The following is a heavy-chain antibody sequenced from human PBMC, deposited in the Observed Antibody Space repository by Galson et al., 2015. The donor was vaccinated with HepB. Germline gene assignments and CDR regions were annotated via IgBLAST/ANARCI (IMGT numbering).Heavy chain of an antibody. V-gene: IGHV3-20*04. Sequence: LRLSCAASGFTFDEYGMSWVRQAPGKGLEWVSGINWNGGSTGYADSVKGRFTISRDNAKNSLYVQMNSLRAEDTALYYCARKGRGLLNLHYFDYWGQGTLVTVSS. CDR3: ARKGRGLLNLHYFDY. CDR2: INWNGGST. J-gene: IGHJ4*02. D-gene: IGHD3-10*01. CDR1: GFTFDEYG.